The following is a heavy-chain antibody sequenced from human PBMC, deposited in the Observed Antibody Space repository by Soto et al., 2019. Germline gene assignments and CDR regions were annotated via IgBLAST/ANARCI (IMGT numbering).Heavy chain of an antibody. J-gene: IGHJ4*02. V-gene: IGHV3-23*01. CDR1: GFSFSTYS. D-gene: IGHD2-15*01. CDR3: ARGGARWPGYFDS. Sequence: GGSLRLSCAASGFSFSTYSMAWVRQAAGKGPQWVSGLSGGGANTFYIDSVRGRFTISVDTSKNQFSLKLRSVTAADTAVYYCARGGARWPGYFDSWGQGALVTVSS. CDR2: LSGGGANT.